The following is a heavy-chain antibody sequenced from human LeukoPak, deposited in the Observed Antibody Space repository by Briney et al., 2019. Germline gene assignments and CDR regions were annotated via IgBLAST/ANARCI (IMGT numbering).Heavy chain of an antibody. V-gene: IGHV3-23*01. CDR3: AKRMKLGIGGFEADAFDI. J-gene: IGHJ3*02. D-gene: IGHD7-27*01. Sequence: PGGSLRLSCAASGFTFSSYAMSWVRQAPGKGLEWVSAISGSGGSTYYADSVKGRFTISRDNSKNTLYLQMNSLRAEDTAVYYCAKRMKLGIGGFEADAFDIWGQGTMVTVSS. CDR2: ISGSGGST. CDR1: GFTFSSYA.